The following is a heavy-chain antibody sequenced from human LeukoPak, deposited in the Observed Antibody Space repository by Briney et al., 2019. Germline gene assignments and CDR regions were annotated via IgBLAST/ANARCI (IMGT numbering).Heavy chain of an antibody. Sequence: GGSLRLSCAASGFTFDDYAMHWVRHAPGKGLEWVSGISWNSGSIGYANSVKGRFTISRDNAKNSLYLQMNSLRAEDTALYYCAKDGEEYDSSGYLFHYWGQGTLVTVSS. CDR2: ISWNSGSI. V-gene: IGHV3-9*01. J-gene: IGHJ4*02. CDR1: GFTFDDYA. CDR3: AKDGEEYDSSGYLFHY. D-gene: IGHD3-22*01.